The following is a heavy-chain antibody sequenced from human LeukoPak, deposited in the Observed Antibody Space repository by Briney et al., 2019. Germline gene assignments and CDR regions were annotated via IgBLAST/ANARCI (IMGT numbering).Heavy chain of an antibody. CDR1: GGSISSYY. D-gene: IGHD3-3*01. J-gene: IGHJ4*02. Sequence: PSETLFLTCTVSGGSISSYYWSWIRQPPGKGLEWIGYIYYSGSTNYNPSLKSRVTISVDTSKNQFSLKLSSVTAADTAVYYCARDTPRSGFHFDYWGQGTLVTVSS. V-gene: IGHV4-59*01. CDR2: IYYSGST. CDR3: ARDTPRSGFHFDY.